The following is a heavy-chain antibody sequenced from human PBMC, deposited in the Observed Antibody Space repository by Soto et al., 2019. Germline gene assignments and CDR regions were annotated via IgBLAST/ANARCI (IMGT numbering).Heavy chain of an antibody. CDR3: ARDHSGDPYGDYVFDY. J-gene: IGHJ4*02. CDR1: GFTFSSYS. Sequence: PGGSLRLSCAASGFTFSSYSMNWVRQAPGKGLEWVSYISSSSSTIYYADTVKGRFTISRDNAKNSLYLQMNSLRAEDTAVYYCARDHSGDPYGDYVFDYWGQGTL. D-gene: IGHD4-17*01. CDR2: ISSSSSTI. V-gene: IGHV3-48*01.